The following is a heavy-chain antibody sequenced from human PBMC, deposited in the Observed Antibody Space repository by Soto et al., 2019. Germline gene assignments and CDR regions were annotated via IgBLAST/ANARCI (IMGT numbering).Heavy chain of an antibody. CDR2: FDPEDGET. J-gene: IGHJ5*02. CDR1: GYTLTELS. Sequence: ASVKVSCKVSGYTLTELSMHWVRQAPGKGLEWMGGFDPEDGETIYAQKFQGRVTMTEDTSTDTAYMELSSLRSEDTAVYYCATVKRVTIGGVVIIPGPYWFDPWGQGTLVTVYS. D-gene: IGHD3-3*01. CDR3: ATVKRVTIGGVVIIPGPYWFDP. V-gene: IGHV1-24*01.